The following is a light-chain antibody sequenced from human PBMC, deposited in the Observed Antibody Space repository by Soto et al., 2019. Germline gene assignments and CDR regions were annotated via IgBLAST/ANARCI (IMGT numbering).Light chain of an antibody. CDR2: KAS. CDR1: QSISSW. J-gene: IGKJ1*01. Sequence: MQMNQSPSTLSASVGDRVTITCRSSQSISSWLAWYQQKPGKAPKLLIYKASSLESGVPSRFSGSGSGTEFTLTISSLQPDDFATYYCQQYNIYSRTFGQGTKVDIK. CDR3: QQYNIYSRT. V-gene: IGKV1-5*03.